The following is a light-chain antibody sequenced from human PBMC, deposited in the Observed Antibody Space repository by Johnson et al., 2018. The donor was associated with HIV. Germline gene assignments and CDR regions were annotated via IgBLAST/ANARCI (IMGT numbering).Light chain of an antibody. CDR2: ENN. J-gene: IGLJ1*01. CDR3: EAWDDSLNGYV. Sequence: QSVLTQPPSVSAAPGQKVTISCSGSSSNIGNNYVSWYQQLPGTAPKLLIYENNKRPSGIPDRFSGSKSGTSATLGITGLQTGDEADYYCEAWDDSLNGYVFGAGTKVTV. CDR1: SSNIGNNY. V-gene: IGLV1-51*02.